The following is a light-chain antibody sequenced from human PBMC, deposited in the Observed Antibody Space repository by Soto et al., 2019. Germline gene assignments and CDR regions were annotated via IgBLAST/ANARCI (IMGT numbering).Light chain of an antibody. Sequence: EIVLTQSPGTLSLSLGDRSTLSCGASQTVSNNYLAWCQQKPGQAPRVIMYGASRRATGIPDRFSGGGSGTDFTLTISRLEPEDFAVYFCQQYAGPPTTFGQGTRLEIK. CDR1: QTVSNNY. J-gene: IGKJ5*01. CDR2: GAS. V-gene: IGKV3-20*01. CDR3: QQYAGPPTT.